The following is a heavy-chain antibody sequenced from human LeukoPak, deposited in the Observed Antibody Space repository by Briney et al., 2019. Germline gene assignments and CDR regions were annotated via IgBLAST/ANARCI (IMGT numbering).Heavy chain of an antibody. D-gene: IGHD3-10*01. CDR2: IYHSGTT. Sequence: PSQTLSLTCTVSGGSISSDGYCWSWIRQTPGKGLEWIGYIYHSGTTYYNPSLKSRVTISVDTSKNQFSLKLSSVTAADTAVYYCARLLAIRFDAFDIWGQGTMVTVSS. V-gene: IGHV4-30-2*01. CDR1: GGSISSDGYC. CDR3: ARLLAIRFDAFDI. J-gene: IGHJ3*02.